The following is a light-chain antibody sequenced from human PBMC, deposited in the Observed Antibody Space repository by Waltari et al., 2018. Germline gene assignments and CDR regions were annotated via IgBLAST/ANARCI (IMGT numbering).Light chain of an antibody. J-gene: IGKJ1*01. CDR3: QQCNNSPPT. Sequence: EIVLTQPPATLSLSPGEGATLPCRASPSVSSQLVWYHQKRGQAPRLLIYDASNRATGIPARFSGSGSGTDFTLTISSLEPEDFAVYYCQQCNNSPPTFGQGTKVEIK. V-gene: IGKV3-11*01. CDR2: DAS. CDR1: PSVSSQ.